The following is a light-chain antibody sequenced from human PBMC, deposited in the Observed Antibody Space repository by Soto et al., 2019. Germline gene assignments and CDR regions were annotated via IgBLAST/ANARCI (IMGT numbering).Light chain of an antibody. CDR1: QSVRSK. CDR2: DAS. Sequence: EIVMTQSPATLSVSPGERATLSCRASQSVRSKLAWYQQKPGQAPRLLIYDASTRAPGIPARFSGSGSGTEFTLTISSLQSEDFAFYSCQHYNNWSAFGQGTMVEIK. J-gene: IGKJ1*01. V-gene: IGKV3-15*01. CDR3: QHYNNWSA.